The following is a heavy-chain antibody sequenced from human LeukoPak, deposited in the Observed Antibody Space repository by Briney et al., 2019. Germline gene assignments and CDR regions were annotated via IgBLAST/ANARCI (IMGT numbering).Heavy chain of an antibody. D-gene: IGHD3-10*01. CDR1: GGSISSYY. V-gene: IGHV4-34*01. CDR3: ARLSPYLGAGSSAFPDDY. J-gene: IGHJ4*02. CDR2: INHSGST. Sequence: SETLSLTCTVSGGSISSYYWSWIRQPPGKGLEWIGEINHSGSTNYNPSLKSRVTISVDTSKNQFSLKLSSVTAADTAVYYCARLSPYLGAGSSAFPDDYWGQGTLVTVSS.